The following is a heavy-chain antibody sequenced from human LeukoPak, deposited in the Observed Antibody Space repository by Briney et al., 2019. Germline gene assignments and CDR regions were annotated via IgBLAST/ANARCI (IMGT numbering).Heavy chain of an antibody. CDR1: GGTFSTYA. Sequence: SVNVSCKASGGTFSTYAITWVRQAPGQGLEWMGGITPMFGTSDYAQKLQGRVTITVDESTPTAHMELSSLRSEDTAVYYCARGYSNWSQGTLVTVSS. V-gene: IGHV1-69*13. J-gene: IGHJ4*02. D-gene: IGHD3-10*01. CDR3: ARGYSN. CDR2: ITPMFGTS.